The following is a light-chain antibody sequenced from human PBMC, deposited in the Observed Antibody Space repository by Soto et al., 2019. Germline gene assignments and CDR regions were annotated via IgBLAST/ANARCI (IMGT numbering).Light chain of an antibody. CDR1: SSNIGRNY. Sequence: QSVLPQTPSVSGTPGQTVTISCSGSSSNIGRNYVYWYQQLPGAAPKLLMYSHNIRPSGVPDRFSASTSGTSASLVISGLRSEDEADYHCATWDDDVIGVVFGGGTQLTVL. CDR3: ATWDDDVIGVV. V-gene: IGLV1-47*02. J-gene: IGLJ2*01. CDR2: SHN.